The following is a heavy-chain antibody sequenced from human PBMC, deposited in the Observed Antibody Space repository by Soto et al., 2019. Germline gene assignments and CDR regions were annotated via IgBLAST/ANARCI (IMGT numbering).Heavy chain of an antibody. J-gene: IGHJ5*02. D-gene: IGHD3-3*01. CDR3: ARGITIFESPFDP. Sequence: GGSLRLSCAASGFTFSSYAMHWVRQAPGKGLEYVSGINGNGGNTYYANSVKGRFTISRDNSKNTLYLQMGSLRAEDMAVYYCARGITIFESPFDPWGQGTLVTVSS. CDR2: INGNGGNT. CDR1: GFTFSSYA. V-gene: IGHV3-64*01.